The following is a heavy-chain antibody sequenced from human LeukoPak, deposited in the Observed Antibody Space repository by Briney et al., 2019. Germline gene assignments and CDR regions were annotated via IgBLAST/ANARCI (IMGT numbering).Heavy chain of an antibody. Sequence: SETLSLTCAVYGGSFSGYYWSWIRQPPGKGLEWIGEINDSGSTTYNPSLTSRVTISVDTTKNQFSLMLISATAAHTAVYYCARRPPYYYGSGSYYPPPYYFDYGGQGTLVTVSS. D-gene: IGHD3-10*01. CDR3: ARRPPYYYGSGSYYPPPYYFDY. CDR2: INDSGST. J-gene: IGHJ4*02. V-gene: IGHV4-34*01. CDR1: GGSFSGYY.